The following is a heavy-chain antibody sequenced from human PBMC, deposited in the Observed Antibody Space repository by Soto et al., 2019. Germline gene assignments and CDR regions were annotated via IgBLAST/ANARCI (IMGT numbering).Heavy chain of an antibody. D-gene: IGHD3-22*01. CDR2: INPSGGST. J-gene: IGHJ6*02. CDR3: ARDMNPTYYYDSSGYPAAYYYGMGV. Sequence: ASVKVSCKASGYTFTSYYMHWVRQAPGQGLEWMGIINPSGGSTSYAQKFQGRVTMTRDTSTSTVYMELSSLRSEDTAVYYCARDMNPTYYYDSSGYPAAYYYGMGVWGQGTTVTVSS. V-gene: IGHV1-46*03. CDR1: GYTFTSYY.